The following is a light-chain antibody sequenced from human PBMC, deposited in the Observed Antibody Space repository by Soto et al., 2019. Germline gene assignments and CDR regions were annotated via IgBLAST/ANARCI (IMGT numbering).Light chain of an antibody. CDR1: SSDVGGYNY. CDR3: ISYTSSNTPYV. V-gene: IGLV2-14*01. Sequence: QSVLTQPASVSGSPCQSITISCTGTSSDVGGYNYVSWYQQHPGKAPKLMISDVSDRPSGVSSRFSGSKSGNTASLTISGLQAEDEADYYCISYTSSNTPYVFGTGTKVTVL. CDR2: DVS. J-gene: IGLJ1*01.